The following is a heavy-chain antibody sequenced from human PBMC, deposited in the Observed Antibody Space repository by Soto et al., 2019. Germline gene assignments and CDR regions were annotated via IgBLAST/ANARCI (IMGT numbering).Heavy chain of an antibody. CDR2: IIPILGIA. D-gene: IGHD2-15*01. J-gene: IGHJ2*01. CDR3: ARNDGYCSGGSCYSSNWYFDL. Sequence: SVKVSCKASGGTFSSYTISWVRQAPGQGLEWMGRIIPILGIANYAQKFQGRVTITADKSTSTAYMELSSLRSEDTAVYYCARNDGYCSGGSCYSSNWYFDLWGRGTLVTVSS. CDR1: GGTFSSYT. V-gene: IGHV1-69*02.